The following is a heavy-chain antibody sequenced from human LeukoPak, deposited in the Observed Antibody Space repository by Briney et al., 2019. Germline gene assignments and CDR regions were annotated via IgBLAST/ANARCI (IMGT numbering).Heavy chain of an antibody. D-gene: IGHD3-3*01. V-gene: IGHV4-39*01. CDR3: ARQGFTIFGVVTD. J-gene: IGHJ4*02. CDR1: GVSISNSNYY. Sequence: SETLSLTCSVSGVSISNSNYYWGWIRQPPRKGLEWIGSIYYSGNTYYNPSLKSRVTISVDTFKNQFCLKLSSVTAADTAVYYCARQGFTIFGVVTDWGQGTLVTVSS. CDR2: IYYSGNT.